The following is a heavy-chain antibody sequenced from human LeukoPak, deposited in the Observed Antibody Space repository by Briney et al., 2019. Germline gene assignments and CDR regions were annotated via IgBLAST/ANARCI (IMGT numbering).Heavy chain of an antibody. V-gene: IGHV3-9*01. D-gene: IGHD3-10*01. Sequence: PGGSLRLSCAASVFTFDDYAMHWVRQAPGKGLEWVSGISWNSGSIGYADSVKGRFTISRDNAKNSLYLQMNSLRAEDTALYYCAKDIDYYGSGSYRFDYWGQGTLVTVSS. CDR1: VFTFDDYA. CDR2: ISWNSGSI. CDR3: AKDIDYYGSGSYRFDY. J-gene: IGHJ4*02.